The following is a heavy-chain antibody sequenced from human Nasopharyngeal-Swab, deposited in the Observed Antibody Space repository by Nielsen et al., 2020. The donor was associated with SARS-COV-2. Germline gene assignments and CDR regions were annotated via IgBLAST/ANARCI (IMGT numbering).Heavy chain of an antibody. D-gene: IGHD3-9*01. CDR3: AKQFYDGLTDWVFDS. J-gene: IGHJ4*02. CDR1: GFTFTTYA. Sequence: GESLKISCAASGFTFTTYAMSWVRQAPGKGLEWVSGISLSGGHTYYSDSVKGRFTISRDNSKNTVYLQINSLRAEDTAVYYCAKQFYDGLTDWVFDSWGQGTLVTVSS. V-gene: IGHV3-23*01. CDR2: ISLSGGHT.